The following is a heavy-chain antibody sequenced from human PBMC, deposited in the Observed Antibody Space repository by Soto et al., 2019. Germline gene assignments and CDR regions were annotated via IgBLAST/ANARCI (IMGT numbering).Heavy chain of an antibody. CDR3: AGIYSGSPGGALRY. Sequence: QVQLQESGPGLVKPSQTLSLTCTVSGGSISSGGYYWSWIRQHPGKGLEWIGYIYYSGSTYYTPSLRRRVTMSVATSKNPCSLKLSSVTAAVTAVYYCAGIYSGSPGGALRYWGQGTLVTVSS. CDR1: GGSISSGGYY. V-gene: IGHV4-31*03. CDR2: IYYSGST. J-gene: IGHJ4*02. D-gene: IGHD1-26*01.